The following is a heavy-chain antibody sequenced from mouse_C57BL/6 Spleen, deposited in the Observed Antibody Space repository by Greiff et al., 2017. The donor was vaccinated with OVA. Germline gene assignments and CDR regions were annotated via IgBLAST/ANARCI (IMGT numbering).Heavy chain of an antibody. V-gene: IGHV1-80*01. J-gene: IGHJ3*01. CDR3: ARRETAQAPFAY. Sequence: LQESGAELVKPGASVKISCKASGYAFSSYWMNWVKQRPGKGLEWIGQIYPGDGDTNYNGKFKGKATLTADKSSSTAYMQLSSLTSEDSAVYFCARRETAQAPFAYWGQGTLVTVSA. CDR2: IYPGDGDT. CDR1: GYAFSSYW. D-gene: IGHD3-2*02.